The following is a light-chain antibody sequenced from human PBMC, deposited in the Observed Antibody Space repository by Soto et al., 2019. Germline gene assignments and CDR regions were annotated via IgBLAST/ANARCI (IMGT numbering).Light chain of an antibody. J-gene: IGLJ1*01. Sequence: QSALTQPASVSGSPGQSITISCTGTSGDIGSYNRVSWYQQHPGKATKRIIYEVTDRPSGVSNRFSGAKSGNTASLTISGLQAEDEAEYYCSSYTNINTRACVFGTGTKLTVL. CDR1: SGDIGSYNR. CDR3: SSYTNINTRACV. CDR2: EVT. V-gene: IGLV2-14*01.